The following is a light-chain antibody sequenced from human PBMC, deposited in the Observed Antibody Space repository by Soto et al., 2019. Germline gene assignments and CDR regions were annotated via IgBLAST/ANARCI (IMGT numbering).Light chain of an antibody. CDR1: SGHTSYA. J-gene: IGLJ2*01. CDR2: LNSDGSH. Sequence: QSVLTQSPSASASLGASVKLTCTLSSGHTSYAIAWHQQQPEKGPRYLMKLNSDGSHSKGDGIPDRFSCSSSGAERYLTISSLHSEDEADYSCQTWGPVGVFGGGTKLTVL. CDR3: QTWGPVGV. V-gene: IGLV4-69*01.